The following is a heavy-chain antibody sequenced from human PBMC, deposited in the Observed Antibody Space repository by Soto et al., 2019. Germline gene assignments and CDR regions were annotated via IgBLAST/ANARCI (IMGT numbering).Heavy chain of an antibody. J-gene: IGHJ4*02. V-gene: IGHV1-18*01. CDR2: ISAYNGNT. CDR1: CYTFTSYD. CDR3: ALIAVAGTLGKDFDY. D-gene: IGHD6-19*01. Sequence: AAVKVSCKASCYTFTSYDIMWVRQAAAQGLEWMGRISAYNGNTHYAQKLQGRVTMTTDTTTSTAYMEMRSLRSDDTAVYYCALIAVAGTLGKDFDYWGQGPLATVS.